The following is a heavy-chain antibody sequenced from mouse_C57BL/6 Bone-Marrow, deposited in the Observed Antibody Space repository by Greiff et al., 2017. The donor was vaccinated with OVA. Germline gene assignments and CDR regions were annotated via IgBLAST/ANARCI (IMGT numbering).Heavy chain of an antibody. Sequence: EVQLKESGGGLVKPGGSLKLSCAASGFTFSSYAMSWVRQTPEKRLEWVATISDGGSYTYYPDNVKGRFTISRDNAKNNLYLQMSHLKSEDTAMYYCARRGVVAHWYFDVWGTGTTVTVSS. CDR3: ARRGVVAHWYFDV. J-gene: IGHJ1*03. CDR1: GFTFSSYA. V-gene: IGHV5-4*03. CDR2: ISDGGSYT. D-gene: IGHD1-1*01.